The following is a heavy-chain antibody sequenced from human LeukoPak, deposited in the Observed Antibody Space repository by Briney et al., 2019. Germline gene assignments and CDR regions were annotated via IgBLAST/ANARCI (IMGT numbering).Heavy chain of an antibody. CDR1: GFTFSSYD. V-gene: IGHV3-23*01. D-gene: IGHD6-19*01. J-gene: IGHJ3*02. Sequence: GGSLRLSCAASGFTFSSYDMSWVRQAPGKGLEWVSAISGSGGSTYYADSVKGRFTISRDNSKNTLYLQMNSLRAEDTAVYYCAKAPGSSGWYGLGLPDAFDIWGQGTMVTVSS. CDR3: AKAPGSSGWYGLGLPDAFDI. CDR2: ISGSGGST.